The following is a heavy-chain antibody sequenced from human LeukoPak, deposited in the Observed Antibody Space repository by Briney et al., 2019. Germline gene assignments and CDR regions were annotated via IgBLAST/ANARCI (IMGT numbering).Heavy chain of an antibody. CDR3: ARNYYDSSGYYYFYLDY. J-gene: IGHJ4*02. CDR2: IYYSGST. Sequence: SETLSLTCTVSGGSITSNSYYWGWIRQPPGNGLEWIGSIYYSGSTYYNPSLKSRVTISVDTSKNQVSLKLSSVTAADTAVYYCARNYYDSSGYYYFYLDYWGQGTLVTVSS. CDR1: GGSITSNSYY. V-gene: IGHV4-39*07. D-gene: IGHD3-22*01.